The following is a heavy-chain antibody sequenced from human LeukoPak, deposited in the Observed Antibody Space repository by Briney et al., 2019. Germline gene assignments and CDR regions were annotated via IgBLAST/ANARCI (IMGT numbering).Heavy chain of an antibody. J-gene: IGHJ5*02. CDR3: ARSGDSKWFDP. D-gene: IGHD7-27*01. V-gene: IGHV1-18*01. CDR2: ISAYNGET. Sequence: ASVRVSCKASGYIFRNFGVAWVRQAPGHGLEWMGWISAYNGETKYEQKFQGRVTMTTDTSTSTAYMELRSLRSDDTAVYYCARSGDSKWFDPWGQGTLVTVSS. CDR1: GYIFRNFG.